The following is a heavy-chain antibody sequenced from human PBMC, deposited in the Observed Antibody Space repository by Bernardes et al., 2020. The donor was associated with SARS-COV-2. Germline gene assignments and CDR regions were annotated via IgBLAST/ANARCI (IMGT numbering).Heavy chain of an antibody. CDR3: AKADDVAILPAVISAEPWFDP. CDR2: ISGSGGST. V-gene: IGHV3-23*01. CDR1: GFFFTNYA. Sequence: GGPLSLSCAASGFFFTNYAMTWVRQAPGKGLEWVSSISGSGGSTYYADSVKGRFAMSRDNSNHTFYLQMNNLRAEDTAIYYCAKADDVAILPAVISAEPWFDPWGQGTLVTVSS. D-gene: IGHD2-2*01. J-gene: IGHJ5*02.